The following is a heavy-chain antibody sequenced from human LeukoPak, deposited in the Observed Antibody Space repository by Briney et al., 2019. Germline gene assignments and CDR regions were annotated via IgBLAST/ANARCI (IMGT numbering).Heavy chain of an antibody. CDR1: GGTFPTYA. D-gene: IGHD5-18*01. J-gene: IGHJ6*03. CDR3: ARDSRGYNYGSDDNDYSYMDD. V-gene: IGHV1-69*13. Sequence: ASVKVSCKVSGGTFPTYAISWVRQAPGQGFEWMGGIIPMFGTPNYAHKFQGRLTITADESTSTAHMELSSLRSEDTAVYYCARDSRGYNYGSDDNDYSYMDDWGKGTTVTIS. CDR2: IIPMFGTP.